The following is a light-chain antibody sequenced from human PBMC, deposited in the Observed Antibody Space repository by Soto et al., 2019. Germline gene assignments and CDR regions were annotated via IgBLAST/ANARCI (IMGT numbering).Light chain of an antibody. CDR3: NSYAGNNNMV. CDR2: EVN. V-gene: IGLV2-8*01. Sequence: QSALTQPPSASGSPGQSVTISCTGTSSDVGGSNYVSWYQQHPGKAPKLMIYEVNKRPSGVPDRFSGSKSGNTASLTVSGLQPDDGGDYYCNSYAGNNNMVFGGGTKLTVL. CDR1: SSDVGGSNY. J-gene: IGLJ2*01.